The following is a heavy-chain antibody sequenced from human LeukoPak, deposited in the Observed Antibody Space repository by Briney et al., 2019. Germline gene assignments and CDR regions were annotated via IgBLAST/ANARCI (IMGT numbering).Heavy chain of an antibody. Sequence: GGSLRLSCAASGFTFSNSALSWVRQAPGKGLEWVSDISGSGGSTYYADSVKGRFTISRDNSKNTLYLQMNSLRAEDTAVYYCAKTYYDSSGLDAFDIWGQGTMVTVSS. CDR3: AKTYYDSSGLDAFDI. D-gene: IGHD3-22*01. CDR1: GFTFSNSA. CDR2: ISGSGGST. J-gene: IGHJ3*02. V-gene: IGHV3-23*01.